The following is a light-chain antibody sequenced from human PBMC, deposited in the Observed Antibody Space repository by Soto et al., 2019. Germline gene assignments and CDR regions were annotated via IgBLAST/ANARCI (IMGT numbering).Light chain of an antibody. V-gene: IGLV1-40*01. CDR2: GNS. CDR3: QSYASGLSGYVV. J-gene: IGLJ2*01. Sequence: QSVLTQPPSVSGAPGQRVTISCTGSSSNIGAGYDVHWYQQLPGTAPKLLIYGNSNRPSGVPDRFSGSKSGTSASLAITGIRAEDEADYYCQSYASGLSGYVVFGGGTKLTVL. CDR1: SSNIGAGYD.